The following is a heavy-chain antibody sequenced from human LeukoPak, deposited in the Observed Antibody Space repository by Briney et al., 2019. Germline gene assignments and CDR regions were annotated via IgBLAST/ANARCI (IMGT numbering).Heavy chain of an antibody. CDR3: ARMDDNYDFWSGYFDSYFDC. CDR2: INPNSGGT. Sequence: ASVKVSCKASGYTFTGYYMHWVRQAPGQGLEWMGWINPNSGGTNYAQKFQGRVTMTRDTSISTAYMELSRLRSDDTAVYYCARMDDNYDFWSGYFDSYFDCWGQGTLVTVSS. J-gene: IGHJ4*02. D-gene: IGHD3-3*01. CDR1: GYTFTGYY. V-gene: IGHV1-2*02.